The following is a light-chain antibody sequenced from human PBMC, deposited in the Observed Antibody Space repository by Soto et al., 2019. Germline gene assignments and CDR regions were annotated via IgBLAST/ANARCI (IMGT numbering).Light chain of an antibody. V-gene: IGLV2-18*02. J-gene: IGLJ1*01. CDR3: YSFTTSDTYV. CDR2: EVS. CDR1: SSVVGSYNH. Sequence: LTQPPSVSGSPGQSVTISCSGTSSVVGSYNHVSWYQQAPGTAPKLMIYEVSNRPSGVPDRFSGSKSGNTASLTISGLQPEDEADYYCYSFTTSDTYVFGTGTKVTVL.